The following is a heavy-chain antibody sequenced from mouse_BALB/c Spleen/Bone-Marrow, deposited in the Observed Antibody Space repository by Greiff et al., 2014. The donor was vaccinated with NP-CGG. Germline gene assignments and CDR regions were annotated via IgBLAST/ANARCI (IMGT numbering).Heavy chain of an antibody. CDR1: GYTFTSYW. CDR3: ARDDYDAFAY. Sequence: VQLQQPGAELAKPGASVKMSCKASGYTFTSYWMHWVRQRPGQGLEWIGYINPSTGYTEYNQRFKDKATLAAVKSSTTAYMQLSSLTSEDSAVYYCARDDYDAFAYWGQGTLVTVSA. D-gene: IGHD2-4*01. V-gene: IGHV1-7*01. CDR2: INPSTGYT. J-gene: IGHJ3*01.